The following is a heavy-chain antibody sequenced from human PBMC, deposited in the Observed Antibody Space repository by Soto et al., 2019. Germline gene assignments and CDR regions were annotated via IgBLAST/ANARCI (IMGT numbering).Heavy chain of an antibody. J-gene: IGHJ5*02. Sequence: QVQLVQSGAEVKKPGSSVKVSCKASGGTFSSYAISWVRQAPGQGLEWMGGIIPIFGTANYAQKFQGRVTISAGKSTSTVNMALSSLKSEDTAVYYCAKDRDTMVRAVLLNPGWFDPWSQGGLIPVSS. V-gene: IGHV1-69*06. CDR2: IIPIFGTA. CDR3: AKDRDTMVRAVLLNPGWFDP. CDR1: GGTFSSYA. D-gene: IGHD3-10*01.